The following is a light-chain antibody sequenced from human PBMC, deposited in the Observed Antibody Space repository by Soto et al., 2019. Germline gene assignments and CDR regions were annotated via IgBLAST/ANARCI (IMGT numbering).Light chain of an antibody. CDR3: QQYNSYSPWT. J-gene: IGKJ1*01. CDR1: QSISSW. Sequence: DIQMTQSHSTLSASVGDRVTITCRDSQSISSWLAWYQQKPGKAPKLLIYKASSLESGVPSRFSGSGSGTEFTLTISSLQPDDFATYYCQQYNSYSPWTFGQETKVDIK. CDR2: KAS. V-gene: IGKV1-5*03.